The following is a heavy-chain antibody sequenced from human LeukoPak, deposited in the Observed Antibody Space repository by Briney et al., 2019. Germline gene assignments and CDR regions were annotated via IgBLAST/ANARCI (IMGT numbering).Heavy chain of an antibody. CDR1: VYTFTRYY. J-gene: IGHJ3*02. CDR3: ARNAGGTDAFDI. Sequence: GASVKVSCKASVYTFTRYYMHWVRQAPGQGLEWMGWINPNSGGTNYAQKFQGRVTMTRDTSISTAYTELSRLRSDDTAVYYCARNAGGTDAFDIWGQGTMVTVSS. D-gene: IGHD1-26*01. CDR2: INPNSGGT. V-gene: IGHV1-2*02.